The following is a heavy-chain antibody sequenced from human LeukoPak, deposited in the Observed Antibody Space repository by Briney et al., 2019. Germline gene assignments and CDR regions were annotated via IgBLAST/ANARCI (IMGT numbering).Heavy chain of an antibody. Sequence: ASVKVSCKASGYTFTGYYMHWVRQAPGQGLEWMGWINPNSGGTNYAQKFQGRVTMTRDTSISTAYMELSRLRSDDTAVYYCARVVQPGCSSTSSQDRYWYMDVWGKGTTVTVSS. D-gene: IGHD2-2*01. J-gene: IGHJ6*03. CDR1: GYTFTGYY. CDR3: ARVVQPGCSSTSSQDRYWYMDV. CDR2: INPNSGGT. V-gene: IGHV1-2*02.